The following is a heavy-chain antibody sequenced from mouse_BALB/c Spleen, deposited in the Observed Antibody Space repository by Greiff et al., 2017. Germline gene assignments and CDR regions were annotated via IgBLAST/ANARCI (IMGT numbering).Heavy chain of an antibody. V-gene: IGHV5-6-5*01. D-gene: IGHD1-2*01. Sequence: EVMLVESGGGLVKPGGSLKLSCAASGFTFSSYAMSWVRQTPEKRLEWVASISSGGSTYYPDSVKGRFTISRDNARNILYLQMSSLRSEDTAMYYCARGFTTAIHWYFDVWGAGTTVTVSS. J-gene: IGHJ1*01. CDR2: ISSGGST. CDR1: GFTFSSYA. CDR3: ARGFTTAIHWYFDV.